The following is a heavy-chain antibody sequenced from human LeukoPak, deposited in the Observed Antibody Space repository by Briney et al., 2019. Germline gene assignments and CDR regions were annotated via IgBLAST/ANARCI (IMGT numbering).Heavy chain of an antibody. CDR2: ISGSGGST. D-gene: IGHD6-13*01. Sequence: PGGSLRLSCAASGFTFSSYAMSWVRQAPGKGLEWVSAISGSGGSTYYADSVKGRFTISRDNSKNTLYLQMNSLRAEDTAVYYCAKDLYFAAAVAPPAFDYWGQGTLVTVSS. V-gene: IGHV3-23*01. CDR1: GFTFSSYA. CDR3: AKDLYFAAAVAPPAFDY. J-gene: IGHJ4*02.